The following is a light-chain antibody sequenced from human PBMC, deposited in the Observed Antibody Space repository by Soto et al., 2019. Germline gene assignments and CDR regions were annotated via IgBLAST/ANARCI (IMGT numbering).Light chain of an antibody. Sequence: DIQMTQSPSSLSASVGDRVTITCRASQSISSYLNWYQQKPGKAPKILIYAASSLQSGVPSRFSGSGSGTDFTLTISILQPEDFATYYCQQSYSTPPRTFGQGTKLEIK. V-gene: IGKV1-39*01. CDR2: AAS. J-gene: IGKJ2*01. CDR1: QSISSY. CDR3: QQSYSTPPRT.